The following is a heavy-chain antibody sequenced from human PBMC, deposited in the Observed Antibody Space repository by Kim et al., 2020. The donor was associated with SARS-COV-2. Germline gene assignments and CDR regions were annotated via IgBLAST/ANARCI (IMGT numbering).Heavy chain of an antibody. V-gene: IGHV1-46*01. Sequence: ASVKVSCKTSGYPFSSYYIHWVRQAPGQGPEWMGIINPSTGGTSYAQKFQGRVTMTRDTSTSTVYVELSSLRSDDTAVYYCARGPTTLGVVTHVYWGQGTLVTVSS. CDR3: ARGPTTLGVVTHVY. D-gene: IGHD3-3*01. CDR1: GYPFSSYY. CDR2: INPSTGGT. J-gene: IGHJ4*02.